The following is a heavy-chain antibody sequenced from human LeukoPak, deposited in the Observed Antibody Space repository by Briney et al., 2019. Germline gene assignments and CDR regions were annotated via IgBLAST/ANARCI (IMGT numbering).Heavy chain of an antibody. CDR1: GGSFSGYY. CDR3: ARAPSSSWFDY. D-gene: IGHD6-13*01. Sequence: SETLSLTCAVYGGSFSGYYWSWIRQPPGKGLEWIGEINHSGSTNYNPSLKSRVTISVDTSKNQFSLKLSSVTAADTAVYYCARAPSSSWFDYWGQGTLVTVSS. CDR2: INHSGST. V-gene: IGHV4-34*01. J-gene: IGHJ4*02.